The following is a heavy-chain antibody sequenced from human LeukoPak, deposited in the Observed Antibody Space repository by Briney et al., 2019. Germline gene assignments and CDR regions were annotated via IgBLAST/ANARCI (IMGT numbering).Heavy chain of an antibody. J-gene: IGHJ4*02. CDR2: IWYDGSNK. V-gene: IGHV3-33*01. Sequence: PGRSLRLSCAASGFTFSSYGMHWVRQAPGKGLEWVAVIWYDGSNKYYADSVKGGFPISRDNSKNTLYLQMNSLRAEDTAVYYCAAAGYSSGWYNIDYWGQGTLVTVSS. CDR1: GFTFSSYG. D-gene: IGHD6-19*01. CDR3: AAAGYSSGWYNIDY.